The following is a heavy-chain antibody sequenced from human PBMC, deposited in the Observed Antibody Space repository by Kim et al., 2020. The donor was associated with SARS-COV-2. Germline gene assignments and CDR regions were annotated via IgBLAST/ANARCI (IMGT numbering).Heavy chain of an antibody. CDR2: ISSSCSYT. D-gene: IGHD3-9*01. CDR3: ARDRPDTSITIFQGPYGMDV. Sequence: GGSLRLSCAASGFTFSDYYMSWIRQAPGKGLEWVSYISSSCSYTNYADSVKGRFTLSRDNDKNSLYLQMNSLRAEDTAVYYCARDRPDTSITIFQGPYGMDVWGQGTTVTVSS. CDR1: GFTFSDYY. J-gene: IGHJ6*02. V-gene: IGHV3-11*06.